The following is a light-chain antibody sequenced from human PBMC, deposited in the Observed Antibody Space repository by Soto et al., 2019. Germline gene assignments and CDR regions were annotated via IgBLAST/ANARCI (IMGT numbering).Light chain of an antibody. CDR3: QQSYSTTWT. CDR2: AAS. Sequence: DIQMTQSPSSRSAAVGDRVTITLPASQSISSYVNWYQQKPGKAPKXXIYAASSLQSGVPSRFSGSGSGTDFTLAISSLKPEDFETYYCQQSYSTTWTFGQGTKVDIK. V-gene: IGKV1-39*01. J-gene: IGKJ1*01. CDR1: QSISSY.